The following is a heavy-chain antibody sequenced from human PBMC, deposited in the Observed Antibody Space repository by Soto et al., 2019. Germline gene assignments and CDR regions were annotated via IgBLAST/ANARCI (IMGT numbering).Heavy chain of an antibody. V-gene: IGHV3-74*01. Sequence: EVQLVESGGGLVQPGGSLRLSCAASGFTFSSYWMHWVRQAPGKGLVWVSRINSDGSSTSYADSVKGRFTISRDNAKNTLYLQMNSLRAEDTAVYYCARVSASNDFWSGYYTFDYWGQGTLVTVSS. J-gene: IGHJ4*02. CDR3: ARVSASNDFWSGYYTFDY. CDR2: INSDGSST. CDR1: GFTFSSYW. D-gene: IGHD3-3*01.